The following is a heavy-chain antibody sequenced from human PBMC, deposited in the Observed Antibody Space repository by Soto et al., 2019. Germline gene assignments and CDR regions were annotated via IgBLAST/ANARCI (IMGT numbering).Heavy chain of an antibody. CDR3: ARDPKRDDYVWGSYRYTLYFDY. J-gene: IGHJ4*02. CDR1: GYSISSGYY. V-gene: IGHV4-38-2*02. CDR2: IYHSGST. Sequence: SETLSLTCAVSGYSISSGYYWGWIRQPPGKGLEWIGSIYHSGSTYYNPSLKSRVTISVDTSKNQFSLKLSSVTAADTAVYYCARDPKRDDYVWGSYRYTLYFDYWGQGTLGTVSS. D-gene: IGHD3-16*02.